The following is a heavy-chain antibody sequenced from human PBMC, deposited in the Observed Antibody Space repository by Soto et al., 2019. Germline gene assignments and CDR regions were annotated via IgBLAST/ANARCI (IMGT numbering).Heavy chain of an antibody. Sequence: SETLSLTCTVSGGSVSSGSYYWSWIRQPPGKGLEWIDYIYYSGSTNYNPSLKSRVTTSVDTSKNQFSLKLSSVTAADTAVYYCAGTYGSGSYSTCDFWGQGTLVTVSS. J-gene: IGHJ4*02. CDR1: GGSVSSGSYY. CDR3: AGTYGSGSYSTCDF. D-gene: IGHD3-10*01. CDR2: IYYSGST. V-gene: IGHV4-61*01.